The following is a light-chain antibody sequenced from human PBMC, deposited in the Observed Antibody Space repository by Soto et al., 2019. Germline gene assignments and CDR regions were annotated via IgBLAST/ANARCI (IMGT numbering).Light chain of an antibody. CDR1: KLGNRY. Sequence: SYELTQPPSVSVSPGQTATITCSGDKLGNRYASWYQQKPGQSPVVVIYQDNRRPSGIPERFSGSNSGNTATLTISGTQAMDEADYYCQAWDSSTYVFGTGTKLTVL. J-gene: IGLJ1*01. CDR3: QAWDSSTYV. CDR2: QDN. V-gene: IGLV3-1*01.